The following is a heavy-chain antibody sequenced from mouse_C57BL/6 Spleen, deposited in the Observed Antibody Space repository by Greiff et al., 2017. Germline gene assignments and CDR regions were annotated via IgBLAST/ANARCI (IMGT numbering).Heavy chain of an antibody. CDR3: ARREGMVTTGFAY. CDR2: IYPGDGDT. CDR1: GYAFSSYW. Sequence: QVQLQQSGAELVKPGASVKISCKASGYAFSSYWMNWVKQRPGKGLEWIGQIYPGDGDTNYNGTFKGKATLPADKSSSTAYMQLSSLASEDSAVYFCARREGMVTTGFAYWGQGTLVTVSA. D-gene: IGHD2-2*01. V-gene: IGHV1-80*01. J-gene: IGHJ3*01.